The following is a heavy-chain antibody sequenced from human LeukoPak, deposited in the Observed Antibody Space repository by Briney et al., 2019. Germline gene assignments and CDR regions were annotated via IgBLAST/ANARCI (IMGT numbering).Heavy chain of an antibody. CDR1: GYTLTGYY. CDR2: IHGNSGDT. Sequence: ASVQVSCKASGYTLTGYYIHWVRQAAAQGLEWMGWIHGNSGDTHYAQKLQGRFTMSRDTAISTVYMELTGLRAEDTAVYYCARGGSACPYWGQGTLITVS. J-gene: IGHJ4*02. D-gene: IGHD6-19*01. CDR3: ARGGSACPY. V-gene: IGHV1-2*02.